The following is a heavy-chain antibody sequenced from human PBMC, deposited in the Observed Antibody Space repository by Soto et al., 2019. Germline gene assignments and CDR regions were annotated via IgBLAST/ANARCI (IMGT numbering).Heavy chain of an antibody. CDR2: TYYRSKWYN. CDR3: ARGVGKYCSGGSCYSANWFDP. CDR1: GDSVSSNSAA. D-gene: IGHD2-15*01. Sequence: QVQLQQSGPGLVKPSQTLSLTCAISGDSVSSNSAAWNWIRQSPSRGLEWLGRTYYRSKWYNDYAVSVKSRITINPDTSKNQFSLQLNSVTPEHTAVYYCARGVGKYCSGGSCYSANWFDPWGQGTLVTVSS. V-gene: IGHV6-1*01. J-gene: IGHJ5*02.